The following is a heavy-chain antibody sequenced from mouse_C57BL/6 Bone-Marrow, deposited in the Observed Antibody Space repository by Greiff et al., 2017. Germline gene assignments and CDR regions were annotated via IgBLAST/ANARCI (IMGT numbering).Heavy chain of an antibody. CDR1: GFTFSDYG. CDR2: ISSGSSTI. CDR3: ARGSTDYYGSSPLFDV. Sequence: EVQLVESGGGLVKPGGSLKLSCAASGFTFSDYGMHWVRQAPEKGLEWVAYISSGSSTIYYADTVKGRFTISRDNAKNTLFLQMTSLRSEDTAMYYCARGSTDYYGSSPLFDVWGTGTTVTVSS. J-gene: IGHJ1*03. D-gene: IGHD1-1*01. V-gene: IGHV5-17*01.